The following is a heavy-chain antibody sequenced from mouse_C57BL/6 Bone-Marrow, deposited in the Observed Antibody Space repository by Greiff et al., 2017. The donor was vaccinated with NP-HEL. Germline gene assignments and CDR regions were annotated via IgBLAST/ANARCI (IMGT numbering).Heavy chain of an antibody. Sequence: QVQLQQPGADLVKPGPSVRLSSKASGSTLPSYGMRWLKRRPEQGLEWTGEIDPPDGYTNYNQKLKGKATLTVDTSSSTAYMQLSSLTSEDSAVYYCASVYDGYYFAWFAYWGQGTLVTVSA. D-gene: IGHD2-3*01. CDR1: GSTLPSYG. CDR2: IDPPDGYT. CDR3: ASVYDGYYFAWFAY. V-gene: IGHV1-50*01. J-gene: IGHJ3*01.